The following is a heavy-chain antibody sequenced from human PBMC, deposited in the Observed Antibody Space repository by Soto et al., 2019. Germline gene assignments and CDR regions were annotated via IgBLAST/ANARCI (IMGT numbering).Heavy chain of an antibody. CDR1: GFTFSGYN. CDR2: ITSSGSNT. V-gene: IGHV3-11*01. D-gene: IGHD6-6*01. Sequence: QVQLVESGGGLVQPGGSLRLSCAASGFTFSGYNMSWILQAPGKGLEWVSYITSSGSNTFDAESVKGRFTISRDNTMNLLYLQMNSLSAEDTAVYYCARRGTISSAHHFDHWGQGTLVTVSS. CDR3: ARRGTISSAHHFDH. J-gene: IGHJ4*02.